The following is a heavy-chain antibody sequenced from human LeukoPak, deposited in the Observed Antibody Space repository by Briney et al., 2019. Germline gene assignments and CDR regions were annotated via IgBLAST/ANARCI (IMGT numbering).Heavy chain of an antibody. Sequence: GGSLRLSCAASGFTFSSYAMSWVRQAPGKGLEWVSAISGSGGSTYYADSVKGRFTISRDNSKNTLYLQMDSLRAEDTAVYYCATSTYYDFWSGYYPDAFDIWGQGTMVTVSS. CDR3: ATSTYYDFWSGYYPDAFDI. CDR1: GFTFSSYA. V-gene: IGHV3-23*01. D-gene: IGHD3-3*01. CDR2: ISGSGGST. J-gene: IGHJ3*02.